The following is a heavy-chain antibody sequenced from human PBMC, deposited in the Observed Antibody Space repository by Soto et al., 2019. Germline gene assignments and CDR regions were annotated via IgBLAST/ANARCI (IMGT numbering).Heavy chain of an antibody. V-gene: IGHV3-23*01. Sequence: EVHLLESGGGLVQPGGSLRLSCAASGFTFSSYAMSWVRQAPGKGLEWVSAISGRGDSTYYADSVKGRFTVSRDNSKSTVFLKMNSLRAEDTAIYYCAKVLLASGGGDYWGQGTLVTVSS. CDR3: AKVLLASGGGDY. CDR2: ISGRGDST. D-gene: IGHD2-21*02. J-gene: IGHJ4*02. CDR1: GFTFSSYA.